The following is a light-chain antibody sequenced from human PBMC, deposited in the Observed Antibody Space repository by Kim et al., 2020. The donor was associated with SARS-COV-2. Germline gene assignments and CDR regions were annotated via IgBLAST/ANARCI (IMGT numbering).Light chain of an antibody. J-gene: IGKJ1*01. CDR2: AAS. CDR3: QKYNSAPWT. V-gene: IGKV1-27*01. CDR1: QDIANS. Sequence: ASVGDRVTITWRASQDIANSLPWYQQKPGKVPQVLIYAASTLQSGVPSRFSGSGSGTEFTLTIGSLQTEDVATYYCQKYNSAPWTFGPGTKVDIK.